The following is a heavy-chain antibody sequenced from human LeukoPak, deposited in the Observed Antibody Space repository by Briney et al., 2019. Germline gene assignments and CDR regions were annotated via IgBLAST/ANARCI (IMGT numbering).Heavy chain of an antibody. J-gene: IGHJ4*02. CDR2: IRGGGSNT. D-gene: IGHD2-2*02. Sequence: GGSLRLSCAASGFTFSNYAVSWVRQAPGKGLEWVSTIRGGGSNTYYADSVKGRFAISRDNSKNTLYLQMNSLRAEDTAVYYCVKKFDCLSTSCYTYFDYWGQGTLVTVSS. CDR1: GFTFSNYA. CDR3: VKKFDCLSTSCYTYFDY. V-gene: IGHV3-23*01.